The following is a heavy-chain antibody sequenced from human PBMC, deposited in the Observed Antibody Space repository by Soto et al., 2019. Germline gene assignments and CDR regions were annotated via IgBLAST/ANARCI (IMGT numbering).Heavy chain of an antibody. CDR3: AKDNAGASSSERSFQY. D-gene: IGHD1-26*01. V-gene: IGHV3-30-3*01. CDR2: IAYNGGIK. CDR1: GFSFSYYS. J-gene: IGHJ1*01. Sequence: QVQLVESGGGVVQPGRSLRLSCDASGFSFSYYSMHWVRQAPGKGPEWVAVIAYNGGIKSYTDSVKGRFTISRDNSKNTLSLQMDSLTPEDTAVYYCAKDNAGASSSERSFQYWGQGTLVTVSS.